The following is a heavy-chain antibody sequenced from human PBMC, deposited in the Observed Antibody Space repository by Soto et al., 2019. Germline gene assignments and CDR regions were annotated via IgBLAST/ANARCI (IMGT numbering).Heavy chain of an antibody. CDR1: GGSISSYY. J-gene: IGHJ4*02. CDR2: IYYSGST. CDR3: ASKYSYGLYYFDD. V-gene: IGHV4-59*01. Sequence: PSETLSLTCTVSGGSISSYYWNWIRQPPGKGLEWIGYIYYSGSTNYNPSLKSRVTIPVDTSKNQFSLKLSSVTAADTAVYYCASKYSYGLYYFDDWGQGTLVTVSS. D-gene: IGHD5-18*01.